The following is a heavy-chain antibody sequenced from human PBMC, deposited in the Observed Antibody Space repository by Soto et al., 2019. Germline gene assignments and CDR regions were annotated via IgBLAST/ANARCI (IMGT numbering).Heavy chain of an antibody. J-gene: IGHJ4*02. CDR2: INRDGSST. CDR1: GFTFSSYW. V-gene: IGHV3-74*01. CDR3: AREIATTGEYYFDY. Sequence: EVQLVESGGGLVQPGGSLRLSCAASGFTFSSYWMHWVRQAPGKGLVWVSRINRDGSSTNYADSARGRGTISRDNAKNTLYLQVNGLRAEDTAVYYCAREIATTGEYYFDYWGQGILVTVSS. D-gene: IGHD6-13*01.